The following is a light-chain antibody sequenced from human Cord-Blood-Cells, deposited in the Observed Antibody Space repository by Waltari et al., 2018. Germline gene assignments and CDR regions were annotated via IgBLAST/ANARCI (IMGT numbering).Light chain of an antibody. Sequence: DIQMTQSPSSLSASVGDRGTITCQASQDISNYLNWYQQKPGKAPKLLIYDASNLETGVPSRFSVSGSGTDFTFTISSLQPEDIATYYCQQYDNLYTFGQGTKLEIK. CDR2: DAS. CDR1: QDISNY. V-gene: IGKV1-33*01. CDR3: QQYDNLYT. J-gene: IGKJ2*01.